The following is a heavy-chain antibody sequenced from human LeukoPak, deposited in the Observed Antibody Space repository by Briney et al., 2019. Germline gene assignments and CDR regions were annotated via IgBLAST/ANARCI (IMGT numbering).Heavy chain of an antibody. CDR2: ISYDGSNK. J-gene: IGHJ4*02. D-gene: IGHD5-24*01. CDR1: GFTFSSYG. V-gene: IGHV3-30*03. Sequence: GGSLRLSCAASGFTFSSYGMHWVRQAPGKGLEWVAVISYDGSNKYYADSVKGRFTISRDNSKNTLYLQMNSLRAEDTAVYYCAREDGHQYYFDYWGQGTLVTVSS. CDR3: AREDGHQYYFDY.